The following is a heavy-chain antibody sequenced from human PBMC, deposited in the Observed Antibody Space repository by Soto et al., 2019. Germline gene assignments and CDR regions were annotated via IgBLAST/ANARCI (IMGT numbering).Heavy chain of an antibody. V-gene: IGHV3-74*01. CDR3: ATVGTGSYNWFDS. CDR2: INSDGTTT. D-gene: IGHD1-26*01. Sequence: EVQLVESGGGLVQPGGSLRLSCAASGFTFSSYWMHWVRQAPGKGLVWVSRINSDGTTTTYADPVKGRFTISRDNAKNTVYLQMNSLRAEDTAVYYCATVGTGSYNWFDSWGRGTLVTVSS. J-gene: IGHJ5*01. CDR1: GFTFSSYW.